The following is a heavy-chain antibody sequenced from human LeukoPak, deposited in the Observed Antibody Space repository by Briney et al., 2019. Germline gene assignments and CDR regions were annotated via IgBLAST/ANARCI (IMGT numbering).Heavy chain of an antibody. D-gene: IGHD2-15*01. CDR1: GGPMSSYY. CDR2: IYYSGNT. CDR3: ARTYCSGGSWHFDY. V-gene: IGHV4-59*08. Sequence: SETLSLTCTVSGGPMSSYYGSWIRQPPGKGLEWIGYIYYSGNTDSNPSLKSRVTISVDTSKNQFSLKLSSVTAADTAVYYCARTYCSGGSWHFDYWGQGTLVTVSS. J-gene: IGHJ4*02.